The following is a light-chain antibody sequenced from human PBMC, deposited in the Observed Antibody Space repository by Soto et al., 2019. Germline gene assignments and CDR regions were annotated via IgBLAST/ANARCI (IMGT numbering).Light chain of an antibody. CDR1: QAINIY. CDR3: QQYDILPIS. Sequence: DIQMTQSPSSLFASVGDRVTITCQATQAINIYLNWYQQKPGKAPNLLIYDASNLEIGVPSRFSGSGSGTHFTFTISSLQTDDIGTYYCQQYDILPISFGVGTRLEIK. V-gene: IGKV1-33*01. J-gene: IGKJ5*01. CDR2: DAS.